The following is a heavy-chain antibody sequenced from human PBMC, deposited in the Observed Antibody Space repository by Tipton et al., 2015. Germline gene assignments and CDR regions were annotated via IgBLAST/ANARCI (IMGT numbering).Heavy chain of an antibody. CDR2: ISYTDGA. CDR3: ARDLEHGMDV. J-gene: IGHJ6*02. D-gene: IGHD5-24*01. CDR1: GGSATSGSYY. V-gene: IGHV4-61*01. Sequence: LRLSCTVSGGSATSGSYYWSWIRQPPGKGLEWIGYISYTDGAHYNPALKSRVTISVDTSKNQFSLTLNSVAAADTAVYYCARDLEHGMDVWGHGTTVTVSS.